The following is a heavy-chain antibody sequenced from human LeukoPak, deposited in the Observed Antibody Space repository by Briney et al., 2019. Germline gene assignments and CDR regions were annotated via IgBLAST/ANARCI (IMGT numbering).Heavy chain of an antibody. CDR1: GGTFNNYV. CDR2: IIPMFGTP. Sequence: SVKVSCKASGGTFNNYVVSWVRQAPGQGLERMGNIIPMFGTPNYAQKFQDRVTITADESTNTAYMELSSLRSEDTAMYYCARVEVVAATLSWFDPWGQGTLVTVSS. J-gene: IGHJ5*02. D-gene: IGHD2-15*01. V-gene: IGHV1-69*13. CDR3: ARVEVVAATLSWFDP.